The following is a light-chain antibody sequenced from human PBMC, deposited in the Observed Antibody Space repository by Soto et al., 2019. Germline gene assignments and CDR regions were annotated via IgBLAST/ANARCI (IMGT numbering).Light chain of an antibody. Sequence: QSVLTQPPSVSGAPGQRVTISCTGSSSNIGAGYVVHWYQQLPGTAPKLLIYGNSNRPSGVPDQFSGSKSGTAASLAITGLQSEDEADYYCNAWDNSLNLFGGGTKLTVL. J-gene: IGLJ2*01. CDR1: SSNIGAGYV. V-gene: IGLV1-40*01. CDR2: GNS. CDR3: NAWDNSLNL.